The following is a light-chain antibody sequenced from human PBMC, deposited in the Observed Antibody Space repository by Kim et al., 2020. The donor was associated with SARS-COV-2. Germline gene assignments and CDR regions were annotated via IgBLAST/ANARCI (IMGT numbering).Light chain of an antibody. J-gene: IGLJ3*02. Sequence: SYELTQPPSVSVSPGQTASFTCSGNKLGDNYASWYQQKPGLSPVLVIFEDKKRPSGIPERFSGSNSGNTATLNISGTQAMDEADYYCQAWDSGSWVFGGGTQLTVL. CDR2: EDK. CDR3: QAWDSGSWV. V-gene: IGLV3-1*01. CDR1: KLGDNY.